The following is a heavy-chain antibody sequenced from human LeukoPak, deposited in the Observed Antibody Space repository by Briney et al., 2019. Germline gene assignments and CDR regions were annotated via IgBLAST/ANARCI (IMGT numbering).Heavy chain of an antibody. J-gene: IGHJ4*02. CDR3: AREAPNVVVPAAMELYRDSDY. V-gene: IGHV1-18*01. CDR2: ISAYNGNT. D-gene: IGHD2-2*01. CDR1: GYTFTSYG. Sequence: GASVKVSCKASGYTFTSYGISWVRQAPGQGLEWMGWISAYNGNTNYAQKLQGRVTMTTDTSTSTAYMELRSLRSDDTAVYYCAREAPNVVVPAAMELYRDSDYWGQGTLVTVSS.